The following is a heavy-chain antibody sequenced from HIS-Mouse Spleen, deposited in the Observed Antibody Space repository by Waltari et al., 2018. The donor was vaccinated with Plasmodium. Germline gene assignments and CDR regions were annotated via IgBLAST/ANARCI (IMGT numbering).Heavy chain of an antibody. D-gene: IGHD3-9*01. CDR1: GFTFSSYS. CDR2: ISSSSSYI. V-gene: IGHV3-21*01. J-gene: IGHJ2*01. Sequence: EVQLVESGGGLVKPGGSLRLSCAASGFTFSSYSMNWVRQAPGKGLGWVSSISSSSSYIYYADSVKGRLTISRDNAKNSLYLQMNSLRAEDTAVYYCAREDILTAYYNDYWYFDLWGRGTLVTVSS. CDR3: AREDILTAYYNDYWYFDL.